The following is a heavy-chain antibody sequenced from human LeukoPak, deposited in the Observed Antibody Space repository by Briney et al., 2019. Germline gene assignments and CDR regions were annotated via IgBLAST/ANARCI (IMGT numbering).Heavy chain of an antibody. D-gene: IGHD1-26*01. V-gene: IGHV4-59*08. CDR1: GGSISSYY. CDR3: ARQFLVGSTFHAFDL. CDR2: IYYSGST. J-gene: IGHJ3*01. Sequence: SETLSLTCTVSGGSISSYYWSWIRQPPGKGLEWIGYIYYSGSTNYNPSLKSRVTISVDTSKNQISLKLTSVTAADMAVYFCARQFLVGSTFHAFDLWGQGTRVTVSS.